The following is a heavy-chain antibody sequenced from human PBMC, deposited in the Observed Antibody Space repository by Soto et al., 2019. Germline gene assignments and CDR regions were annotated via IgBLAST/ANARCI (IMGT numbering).Heavy chain of an antibody. Sequence: GASVKVSCKASGYTFTGYYMHWVRQAPGQGLEWMGWINPNSGGTNYAQKFQGWVTMTRDTSISTAYMELSRLRSDDTAVYYCAREGGYCSSTSCYDFDYWGQGTLVTVSS. CDR3: AREGGYCSSTSCYDFDY. J-gene: IGHJ4*02. CDR2: INPNSGGT. CDR1: GYTFTGYY. D-gene: IGHD2-2*01. V-gene: IGHV1-2*04.